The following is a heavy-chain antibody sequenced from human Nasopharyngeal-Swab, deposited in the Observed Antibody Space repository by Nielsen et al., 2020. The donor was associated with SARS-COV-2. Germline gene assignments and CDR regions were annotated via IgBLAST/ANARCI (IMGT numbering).Heavy chain of an antibody. CDR1: GGSFSGHQ. J-gene: IGHJ6*02. D-gene: IGHD4-17*01. V-gene: IGHV4-34*01. Sequence: SETLSLTCAVHGGSFSGHQWNWIRHSPGTGLEWIGEISESGSASSQPSLKGRVTISLDTSKIQFSLKMTSLTAADTAVYYCARGAESTTPHYVHYGLDVWGQGTTVTVSS. CDR2: ISESGSA. CDR3: ARGAESTTPHYVHYGLDV.